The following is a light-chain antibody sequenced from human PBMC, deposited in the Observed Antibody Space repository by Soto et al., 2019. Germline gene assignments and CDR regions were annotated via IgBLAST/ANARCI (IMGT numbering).Light chain of an antibody. CDR1: QTIRST. CDR2: GAY. V-gene: IGKV3-15*01. CDR3: QQCNKYTPHS. Sequence: LSQSPANLSLSPLERATLSCRSSQTIRSTLAWYQQKPGRAPRLLIYGAYNRATGIPTRFSGSGSGTEFTLSISSLQTVDFEIFDCQQCNKYTPHSFGGGTQVEIK. J-gene: IGKJ4*02.